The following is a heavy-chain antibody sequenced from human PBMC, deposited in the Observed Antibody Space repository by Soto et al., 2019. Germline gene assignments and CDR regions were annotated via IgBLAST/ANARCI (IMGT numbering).Heavy chain of an antibody. CDR2: ISYDGSNK. D-gene: IGHD6-13*01. CDR3: ARAAAEPHDAFDI. V-gene: IGHV3-30-3*01. J-gene: IGHJ3*02. CDR1: GFTFSSYA. Sequence: GGSLRLSCAASGFTFSSYAMHWVRQAPGKGLEWVAVISYDGSNKYYADSVKGRFTISRDNSKNTLYLQMNSLRAEDTAVYYCARAAAEPHDAFDIWGQGTMVTVSS.